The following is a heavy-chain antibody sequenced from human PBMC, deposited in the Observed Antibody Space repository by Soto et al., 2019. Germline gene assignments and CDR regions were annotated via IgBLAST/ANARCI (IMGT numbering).Heavy chain of an antibody. V-gene: IGHV4-59*08. D-gene: IGHD3-22*01. CDR1: GGSISSYY. Sequence: QVQLQESGPGLVKPSETLSLTCTVSGGSISSYYWSWIRQPPGKGLEWIGYIYYSGSTNYNPSLMSRVTISVDTSKNRFSLKLSSVTAADTAVYYCARLRPYYDSSGYSPPGYYYYGMDVWGQGTTVTVSS. J-gene: IGHJ6*02. CDR3: ARLRPYYDSSGYSPPGYYYYGMDV. CDR2: IYYSGST.